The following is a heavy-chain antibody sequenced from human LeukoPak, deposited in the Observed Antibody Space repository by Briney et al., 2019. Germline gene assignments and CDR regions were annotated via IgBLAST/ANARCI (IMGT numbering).Heavy chain of an antibody. CDR1: GYTFTTYG. D-gene: IGHD5-18*01. CDR2: INSYNGYT. Sequence: ASVKVSCKASGYTFTTYGISWVRQAPGQGLEWMGWINSYNGYTNYAQKFQGRVSMTTDTSTSTAYMELRSLRSDDTAVYFCARVSPNRRISYGYQNWFDPWGQGTLVSVSS. V-gene: IGHV1-18*01. CDR3: ARVSPNRRISYGYQNWFDP. J-gene: IGHJ5*02.